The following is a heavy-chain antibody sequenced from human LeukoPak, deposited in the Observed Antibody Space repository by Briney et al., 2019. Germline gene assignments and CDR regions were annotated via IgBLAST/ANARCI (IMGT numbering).Heavy chain of an antibody. J-gene: IGHJ2*01. V-gene: IGHV3-23*01. Sequence: GGSLRLSCSMSGFTLSHYAMSWVRQAPGKGLEWVSTIGGGGGSTYYADSVKDRFTISRDNSKNTLYLQVNSLRAEDTAVYYCAREVPYGYYYDSSWYFDLWGRGTLVTVSS. CDR2: IGGGGGST. D-gene: IGHD3-22*01. CDR3: AREVPYGYYYDSSWYFDL. CDR1: GFTLSHYA.